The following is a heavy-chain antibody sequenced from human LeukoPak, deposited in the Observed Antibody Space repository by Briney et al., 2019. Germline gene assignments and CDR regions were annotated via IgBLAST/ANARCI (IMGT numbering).Heavy chain of an antibody. Sequence: SGTLSLTCAASGGSISSSNWWSWVRQPPGKGLEWIGEIYHSGSTNYNPSLKSRVTISVDKSKNQFSLKLSSVTAADTAVYYCARGGGGVLAVAGTGWFDPWGQGTLVTVSS. J-gene: IGHJ5*02. CDR3: ARGGGGVLAVAGTGWFDP. CDR1: GGSISSSNW. CDR2: IYHSGST. D-gene: IGHD6-19*01. V-gene: IGHV4-4*02.